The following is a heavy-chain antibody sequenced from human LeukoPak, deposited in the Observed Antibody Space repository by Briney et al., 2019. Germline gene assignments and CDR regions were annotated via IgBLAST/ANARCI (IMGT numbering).Heavy chain of an antibody. CDR1: GVSVSSNSAA. J-gene: IGHJ3*02. Sequence: SQTLSLTCAISGVSVSSNSAAWNWIRQSPSRGLEWLGRTYYRSKWYNDYAVSVKSRITINPDTSKNQFSLQLNSVTPEDTAVYYCARMNYYDSSGYRPDAFDIWGQGTMVTVSS. D-gene: IGHD3-22*01. CDR2: TYYRSKWYN. CDR3: ARMNYYDSSGYRPDAFDI. V-gene: IGHV6-1*01.